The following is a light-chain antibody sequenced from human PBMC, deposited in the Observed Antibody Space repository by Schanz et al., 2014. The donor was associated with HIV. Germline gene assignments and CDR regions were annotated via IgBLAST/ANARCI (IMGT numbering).Light chain of an antibody. CDR2: AAS. Sequence: EIVLTQSPDTLSLSPGERATLSCRASQTVSSSSLAWYQQKPGQFPRLLIYAASTRATGIPDRFSGSGSGTDFSLTISRLEPEDFAVYFCQQGGTFGQGTRLEI. CDR1: QTVSSSS. CDR3: QQGGT. V-gene: IGKV3D-20*02. J-gene: IGKJ5*01.